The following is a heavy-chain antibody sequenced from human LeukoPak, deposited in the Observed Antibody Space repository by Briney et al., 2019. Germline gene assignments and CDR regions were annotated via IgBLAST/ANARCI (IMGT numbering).Heavy chain of an antibody. CDR3: ARTPLYSSSSNWFDS. V-gene: IGHV4-59*01. CDR1: GGSLSGYY. J-gene: IGHJ5*01. Sequence: ETLSLTCTVSGGSLSGYYWSWIRQPPGKRLEWIGYIYYSGSSNYNPSLKSRVTISVDTSMNQVSLKVSSLTAADTAVYYCARTPLYSSSSNWFDSWGQGTLVTVSS. CDR2: IYYSGSS. D-gene: IGHD6-6*01.